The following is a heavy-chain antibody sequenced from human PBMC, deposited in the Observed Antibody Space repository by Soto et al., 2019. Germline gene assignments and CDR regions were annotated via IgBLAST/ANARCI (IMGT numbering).Heavy chain of an antibody. CDR1: GFTFSSYG. Sequence: GGSLRLSCAASGFTFSSYGMHWVRQAPGKGLEWVAVISYDGSNKYYADSVKGRFTISRDNSKNTLYLQMNSLRAEDTAVYYCAKDAMVRVLHGYQHYGMDRWGQGHTVTVSS. J-gene: IGHJ6*02. CDR2: ISYDGSNK. D-gene: IGHD3-10*01. CDR3: AKDAMVRVLHGYQHYGMDR. V-gene: IGHV3-30*18.